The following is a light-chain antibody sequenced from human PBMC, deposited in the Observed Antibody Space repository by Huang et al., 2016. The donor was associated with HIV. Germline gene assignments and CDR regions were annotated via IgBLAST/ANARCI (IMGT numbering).Light chain of an antibody. V-gene: IGKV1-39*01. Sequence: DIQMTQSPSSLSASVGDRVTITCRASQSISNYLTWYQQKPGKAPKLLIYAASTLQSGVPSRFSGSGSGTDFTRTISSLQPEDFATYYCQQSYSTPVTFGQGTKVEIK. J-gene: IGKJ1*01. CDR2: AAS. CDR3: QQSYSTPVT. CDR1: QSISNY.